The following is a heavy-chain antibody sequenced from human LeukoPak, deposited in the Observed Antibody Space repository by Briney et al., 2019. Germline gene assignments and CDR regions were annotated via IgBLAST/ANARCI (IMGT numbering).Heavy chain of an antibody. V-gene: IGHV3-74*01. J-gene: IGHJ4*02. D-gene: IGHD3-22*01. CDR3: AKGPVPVIVVVTPDY. CDR2: ITNDGSST. Sequence: PGGSLRLSCAASGLTFSSHWMHWVRQAPGKGLVWVSRITNDGSSTTYADSVKGRFTISRDNAKNMLYLQVNSLRAEDTAVYYYAKGPVPVIVVVTPDYWGQGTLVTVSS. CDR1: GLTFSSHW.